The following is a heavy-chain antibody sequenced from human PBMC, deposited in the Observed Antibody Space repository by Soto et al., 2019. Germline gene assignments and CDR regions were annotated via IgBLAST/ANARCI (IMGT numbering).Heavy chain of an antibody. J-gene: IGHJ4*02. Sequence: QVQLQESGPGLVKPSQTLSLTCTVSGGSISSGGYYWSWIRQHPGKGLEWIGYIYYSGSTYYNPSLKSRVTISVDTSKNPFSLKLSSVTAADTAVYYCARGYCSSTSCLDDNYFDYWGQGTLVTVSS. V-gene: IGHV4-31*03. D-gene: IGHD2-2*01. CDR2: IYYSGST. CDR3: ARGYCSSTSCLDDNYFDY. CDR1: GGSISSGGYY.